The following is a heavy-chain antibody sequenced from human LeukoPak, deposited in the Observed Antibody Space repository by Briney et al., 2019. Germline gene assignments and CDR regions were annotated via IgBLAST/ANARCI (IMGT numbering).Heavy chain of an antibody. CDR1: GGSISSYY. J-gene: IGHJ4*02. CDR3: ARNYYGPGSYYQDY. CDR2: IYYSGST. D-gene: IGHD3-10*01. Sequence: SETLSLTCTVSGGSISSYYWSWIRQPPGKGLEWIGYIYYSGSTNYNPSLKSRVTISVDTSKNQFSLKLSSVTAADTAVYYCARNYYGPGSYYQDYWGQGTLVTVSS. V-gene: IGHV4-59*12.